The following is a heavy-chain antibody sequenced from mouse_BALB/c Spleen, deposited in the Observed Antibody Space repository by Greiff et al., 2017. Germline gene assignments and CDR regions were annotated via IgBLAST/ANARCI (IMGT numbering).Heavy chain of an antibody. J-gene: IGHJ4*01. CDR1: GYSITSDYA. CDR2: ISYSGST. Sequence: EVKLMESGPGLVKPSQSLSLTCTVTGYSITSDYAWNWIRQFPGNKLEWMGYISYSGSTSYNPSLKSRISITRDTSKNQFFLQLNSVTTEDTATYYCARFPDYWGQGTSVTVSS. V-gene: IGHV3-2*02. CDR3: ARFPDY.